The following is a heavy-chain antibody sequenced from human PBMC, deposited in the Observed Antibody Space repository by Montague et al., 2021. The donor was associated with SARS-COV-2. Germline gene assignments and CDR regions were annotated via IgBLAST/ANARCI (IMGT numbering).Heavy chain of an antibody. CDR3: ARLEAGDCSGGSCCSSWFDP. CDR2: IYYSGST. CDR1: GGSISSYY. D-gene: IGHD2-15*01. Sequence: SETLSLTCTVSGGSISSYYWRWIRQPPGKGLEWIGYIYYSGSTNYNPSLKSRVTISVDTSKNQFSLKLSSVTAADTAVYYCARLEAGDCSGGSCCSSWFDPWGQGTLVTVSS. J-gene: IGHJ5*02. V-gene: IGHV4-59*08.